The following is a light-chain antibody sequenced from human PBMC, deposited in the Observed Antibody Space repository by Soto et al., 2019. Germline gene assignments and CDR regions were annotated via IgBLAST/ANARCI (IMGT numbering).Light chain of an antibody. CDR1: QSVSSNN. J-gene: IGKJ3*01. Sequence: EIVLPQSPGTLSLSPGERATLSCRASQSVSSNNLAWYQQRPGQAPRVVIYGASTRATGIPERFSGSGSGTDFTLTISRLEPEDCAVYYCQQYCRSPFTFGPGTKVDIK. CDR3: QQYCRSPFT. CDR2: GAS. V-gene: IGKV3-20*01.